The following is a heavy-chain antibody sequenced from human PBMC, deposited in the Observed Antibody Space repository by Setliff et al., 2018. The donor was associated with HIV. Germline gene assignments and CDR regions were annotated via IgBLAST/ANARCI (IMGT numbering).Heavy chain of an antibody. CDR1: GYTFTNYW. V-gene: IGHV5-51*01. D-gene: IGHD1-26*01. CDR3: TRRRRAPGTEDLEAY. Sequence: PGESLTISCKASGYTFTNYWIGWVRQMPGKGLEWIGVIYPGDYVTRYGPSFQGQVSISADVSITTAYLQWSSLKASDTAMYYCTRRRRAPGTEDLEAYWGQGTQVTVSS. CDR2: IYPGDYVT. J-gene: IGHJ4*02.